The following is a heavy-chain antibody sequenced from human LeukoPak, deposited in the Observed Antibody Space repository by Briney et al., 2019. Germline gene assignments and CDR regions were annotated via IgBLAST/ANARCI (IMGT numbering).Heavy chain of an antibody. Sequence: GGSLRLSCAASGFTFSIYGMNWVRQAPGKGPEWVSYIGHDSSDIFYVDSVKGRFTMSRDNAKNSPYPQMSSLRGEDTAVYYCARASRHGYDYWGQGTLVTVSS. J-gene: IGHJ4*02. CDR1: GFTFSIYG. D-gene: IGHD5-24*01. V-gene: IGHV3-21*01. CDR2: IGHDSSDI. CDR3: ARASRHGYDY.